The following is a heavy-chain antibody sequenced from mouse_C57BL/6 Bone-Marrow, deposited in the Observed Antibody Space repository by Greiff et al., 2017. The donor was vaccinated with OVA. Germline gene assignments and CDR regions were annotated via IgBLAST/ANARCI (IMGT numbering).Heavy chain of an antibody. CDR1: GYTFTDYY. D-gene: IGHD2-5*01. CDR3: AGRVYSNAYYFDY. V-gene: IGHV1-19*01. J-gene: IGHJ2*01. Sequence: VQLKESGPVLVKPGASVKMSCKASGYTFTDYYMNWVKQSHGKSLEWIGVINPYNGGTSYNPKFKGKATLPVATSSSTTDMELISLTSADSSVYYFAGRVYSNAYYFDYWGQGTTLTVSS. CDR2: INPYNGGT.